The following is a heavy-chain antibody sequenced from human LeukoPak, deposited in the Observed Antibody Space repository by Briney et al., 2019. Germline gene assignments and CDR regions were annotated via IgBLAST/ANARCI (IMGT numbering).Heavy chain of an antibody. CDR2: ISAGNGNT. D-gene: IGHD4-17*01. CDR1: GYTFTSYA. Sequence: ASVKVSCKASGYTFTSYAIHWVRQAPGQRLEWMGWISAGNGNTKYSQNFQGRATFISNTSATTAFMELSSLRSEDAAVYYCARDSGDGDYEPLDSWGQGTLVTVSS. V-gene: IGHV1-3*01. J-gene: IGHJ4*02. CDR3: ARDSGDGDYEPLDS.